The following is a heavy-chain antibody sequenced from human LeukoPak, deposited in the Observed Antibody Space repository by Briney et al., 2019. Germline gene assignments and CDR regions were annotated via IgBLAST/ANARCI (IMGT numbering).Heavy chain of an antibody. CDR2: ISSSTAYI. CDR3: AREGLLTRLSSGDAFDI. CDR1: GFTFRSYT. D-gene: IGHD3-9*01. Sequence: GGSLRLSCAASGFTFRSYTMNWVRQAPGKGLVWVSSISSSTAYIYYADSLRGRFTISRDNTKNSLYLQINSLRAEDTAVYYCAREGLLTRLSSGDAFDIWGQGTMVTVSS. V-gene: IGHV3-21*01. J-gene: IGHJ3*02.